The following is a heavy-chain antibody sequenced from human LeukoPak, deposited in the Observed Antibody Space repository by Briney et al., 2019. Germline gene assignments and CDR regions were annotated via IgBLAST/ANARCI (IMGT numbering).Heavy chain of an antibody. CDR2: ISSGSSII. D-gene: IGHD2-2*01. Sequence: GGSLRLSCAASGFTLSSYSMNWVRQAPGKGLEWVSYISSGSSIIYYADSVKGRFTISRDNAKNSLYLQMNSLRAEDTAVYYCAGDYCSTTSCRFDYWGQGTLVTVSS. J-gene: IGHJ4*02. V-gene: IGHV3-48*01. CDR3: AGDYCSTTSCRFDY. CDR1: GFTLSSYS.